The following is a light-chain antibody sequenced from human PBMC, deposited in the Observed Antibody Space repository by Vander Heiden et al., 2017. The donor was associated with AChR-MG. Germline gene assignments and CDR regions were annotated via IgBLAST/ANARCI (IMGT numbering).Light chain of an antibody. CDR3: QRDDSSSGT. CDR1: QSISSSL. Sequence: EIVLTQSPGTLSLSPGERAILSCRASQSISSSLLAWYQQKPGQAPRLVIYSTSSRATGIPDRFSGSGSGTDFTLTISRLESEDFAVYYCQRDDSSSGTFDPGAKLEI. V-gene: IGKV3-20*01. J-gene: IGKJ2*01. CDR2: STS.